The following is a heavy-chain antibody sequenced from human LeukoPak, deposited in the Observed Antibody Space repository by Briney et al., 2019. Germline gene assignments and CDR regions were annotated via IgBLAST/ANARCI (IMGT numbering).Heavy chain of an antibody. Sequence: SETLSLTCTVSGGSVTSGGYYWSWIRQHPGKGLEWIGYVYYTGSTYYNPSLKSRVTISPDTSKNQFSLKLSSVTAADTAVYYCARVGEYSGYDFSPNYYYYYMDVWGKGTTVTVSS. V-gene: IGHV4-31*03. J-gene: IGHJ6*03. CDR1: GGSVTSGGYY. D-gene: IGHD5-12*01. CDR2: VYYTGST. CDR3: ARVGEYSGYDFSPNYYYYYMDV.